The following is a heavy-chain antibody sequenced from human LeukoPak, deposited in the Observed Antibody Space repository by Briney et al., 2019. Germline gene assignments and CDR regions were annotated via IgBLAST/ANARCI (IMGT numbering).Heavy chain of an antibody. CDR2: ISSSSSYI. CDR1: GFTFSSYS. J-gene: IGHJ2*01. D-gene: IGHD4-17*01. V-gene: IGHV3-21*01. CDR3: ARDPRTVTTFGYFDL. Sequence: PGGSLRLSCAASGFTFSSYSMTWVRQAPGKGLEWVSSISSSSSYIYYADSVKGRFTISRDNAKNSLYLQMNSLRAEDTAVYYCARDPRTVTTFGYFDLWGRGTLVTVSS.